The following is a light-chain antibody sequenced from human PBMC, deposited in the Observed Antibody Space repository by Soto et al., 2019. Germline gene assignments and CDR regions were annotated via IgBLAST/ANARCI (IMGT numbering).Light chain of an antibody. CDR2: AAS. J-gene: IGKJ5*01. CDR1: QDINNY. Sequence: DIQMSQSPSSLSAYVGDRVTSTCQASQDINNYLNWYQQKPGKAPKLLIYAASSLQSGVPSRFSGSGSGTDFTLTISSLQPEDFATYYCQQSYSTPITFGQGARLEVK. V-gene: IGKV1-39*01. CDR3: QQSYSTPIT.